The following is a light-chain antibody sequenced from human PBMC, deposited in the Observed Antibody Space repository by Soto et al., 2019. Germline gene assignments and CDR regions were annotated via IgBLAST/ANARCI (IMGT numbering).Light chain of an antibody. J-gene: IGKJ1*01. CDR1: QSISDT. CDR2: GAS. CDR3: QQYMSYS. V-gene: IGKV3D-15*01. Sequence: EIVMTQSPATLSVSPGGRATLSCRASQSISDTLAWYQQKPGQAPRLLIYGASNRATGIPDRFSGSGSGTEFTLTISSLQPDDFATYYCQQYMSYSFGQGTKVDIK.